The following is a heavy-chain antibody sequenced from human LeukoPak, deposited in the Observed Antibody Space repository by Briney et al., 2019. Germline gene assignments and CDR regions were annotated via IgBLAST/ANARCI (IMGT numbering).Heavy chain of an antibody. J-gene: IGHJ6*02. D-gene: IGHD2-2*01. CDR3: ARGHPYCSSTSCPSYSSGHYYYYGMDV. Sequence: PGGSLRLSCAASGFTFSSYAMNWVRQAPGNGLEWVSYISSSSSTIYYADSVKGRFTISRDNAKNSLYLQMNSLRDEDTAVYYCARGHPYCSSTSCPSYSSGHYYYYGMDVWGQGTTVTVSS. V-gene: IGHV3-48*02. CDR1: GFTFSSYA. CDR2: ISSSSSTI.